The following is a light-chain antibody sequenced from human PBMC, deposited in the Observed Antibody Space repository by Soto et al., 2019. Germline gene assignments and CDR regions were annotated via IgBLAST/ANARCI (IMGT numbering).Light chain of an antibody. Sequence: EIVLTQSPGTLSLSPGERATLSCRASQSVSSSYLAWYQQKPGQAPRLLIYGASSRATGIPARFSGSGSGRAGTGTIGRVEPEDVAVYYCQQYGSTRTLGQGTTRAIK. J-gene: IGKJ2*01. CDR2: GAS. CDR3: QQYGSTRT. V-gene: IGKV3-20*01. CDR1: QSVSSSY.